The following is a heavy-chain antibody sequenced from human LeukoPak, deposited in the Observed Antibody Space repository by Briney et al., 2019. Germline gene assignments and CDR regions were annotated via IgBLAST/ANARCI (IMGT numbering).Heavy chain of an antibody. J-gene: IGHJ4*02. D-gene: IGHD1-26*01. CDR2: ISSSGSTI. CDR1: GFTFSDYY. V-gene: IGHV3-11*01. Sequence: GGSLRLSCAASGFTFSDYYMSWIRQAPGKGLEWVSYISSSGSTIYYADSVKGRFTISRDNAKNSLYLQMNSLRAEDTAVYYCATSPLYSGRYYRDLLDYWGQGTLVTVSS. CDR3: ATSPLYSGRYYRDLLDY.